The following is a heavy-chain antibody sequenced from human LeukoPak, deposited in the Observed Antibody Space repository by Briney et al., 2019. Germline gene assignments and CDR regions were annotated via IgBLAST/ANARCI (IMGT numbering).Heavy chain of an antibody. CDR2: IYYSGST. V-gene: IGHV4-30-4*08. J-gene: IGHJ3*02. D-gene: IGHD2-15*01. CDR3: AREAFCSGGGCYSERAYDI. CDR1: GGSISSGDYY. Sequence: SETLSLTCTVSGGSISSGDYYWSWIRQPPGKGLEWIRYIYYSGSTYYNPSLKSRITISVDTSKNQFSLKLSSVTAADTAVYYCAREAFCSGGGCYSERAYDIWGQGTMVTVSS.